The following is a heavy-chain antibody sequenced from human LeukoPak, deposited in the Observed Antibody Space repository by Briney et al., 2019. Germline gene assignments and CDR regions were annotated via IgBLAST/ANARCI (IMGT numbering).Heavy chain of an antibody. CDR3: ARHLDDSSGYSWFDP. V-gene: IGHV4-39*01. D-gene: IGHD3-22*01. J-gene: IGHJ5*02. CDR1: GGSISSSSYY. CDR2: IYYSGST. Sequence: PSETLSLTCTVSGGSISSSSYYWGWIRQPPGKGLEWIGSIYYSGSTYYNPSLKSRVTISVDTSKNQFSLKLSSVTAADTAVYYCARHLDDSSGYSWFDPWGQGTLVTVSS.